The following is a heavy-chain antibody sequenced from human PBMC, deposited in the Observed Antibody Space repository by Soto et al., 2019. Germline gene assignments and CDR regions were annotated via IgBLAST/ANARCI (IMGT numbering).Heavy chain of an antibody. CDR1: GYTFTGYY. Sequence: ASVKVSCKASGYTFTGYYMHWVRQAPGQGLEWMGWINPNSGGTNYAQKFQGWVTMTRDTSISTAYMELSRLRSDDTAMYYCATHQFGYSSDQFDYWGQGTLVTVSS. D-gene: IGHD6-19*01. CDR3: ATHQFGYSSDQFDY. CDR2: INPNSGGT. J-gene: IGHJ4*02. V-gene: IGHV1-2*04.